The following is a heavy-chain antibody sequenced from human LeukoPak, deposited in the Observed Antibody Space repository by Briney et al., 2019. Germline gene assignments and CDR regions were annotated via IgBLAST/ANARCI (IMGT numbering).Heavy chain of an antibody. J-gene: IGHJ4*02. CDR2: INGDESST. Sequence: AGGSLRLSCAASAFTFNTYWMHWVRQVPGKGLEWVSRINGDESSTNYADSVKGRFTISRDNAKDTLYLQMNSLRAEDTTVYYCAKRANGDQDWGQGTLVTVSS. CDR1: AFTFNTYW. V-gene: IGHV3-74*01. CDR3: AKRANGDQD. D-gene: IGHD4-17*01.